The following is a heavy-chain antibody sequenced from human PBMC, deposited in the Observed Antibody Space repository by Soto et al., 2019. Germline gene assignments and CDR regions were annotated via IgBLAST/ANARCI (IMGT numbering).Heavy chain of an antibody. CDR3: ARLPITGFYFDY. J-gene: IGHJ4*02. Sequence: SETLSLTCTVSGGSISSYYWSWIRQPPGKGLEWIGYIYYSGSTNYNPSLKSRVTISVDTSKNQFSLKLSSVTAADTAVYYCARLPITGFYFDYWGQGTLVTVSS. CDR2: IYYSGST. D-gene: IGHD1-20*01. CDR1: GGSISSYY. V-gene: IGHV4-59*08.